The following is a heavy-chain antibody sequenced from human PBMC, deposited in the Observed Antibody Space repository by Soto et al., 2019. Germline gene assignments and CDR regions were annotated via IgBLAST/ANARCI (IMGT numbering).Heavy chain of an antibody. J-gene: IGHJ4*02. D-gene: IGHD6-13*01. CDR3: AVKSGSWYGKGDSFPY. Sequence: QVQLVQSGAEVKKPGSSVKVSCKASGGTFSSYAISWVRQAPGQGLEWRGGIIPIFGTANSAQKFQGRVTNTAQDRTTTAHVELTSMTSVETAIFDCAVKSGSWYGKGDSFPYWGQGTLVTVSS. V-gene: IGHV1-69*01. CDR1: GGTFSSYA. CDR2: IIPIFGTA.